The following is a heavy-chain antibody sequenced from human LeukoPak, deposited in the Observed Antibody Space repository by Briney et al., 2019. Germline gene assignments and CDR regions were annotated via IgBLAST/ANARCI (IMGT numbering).Heavy chain of an antibody. J-gene: IGHJ4*02. Sequence: PSETLSLTCTVSGGSISSYYWSWIRQPPGKGLEWIGEINHSGSTNYNPSLKSRVTISVDTSKNQFSLKLSSVTAADTAVYYCARDVNLGYFDYWGQGTLVTVSS. CDR1: GGSISSYY. CDR3: ARDVNLGYFDY. CDR2: INHSGST. V-gene: IGHV4-34*01.